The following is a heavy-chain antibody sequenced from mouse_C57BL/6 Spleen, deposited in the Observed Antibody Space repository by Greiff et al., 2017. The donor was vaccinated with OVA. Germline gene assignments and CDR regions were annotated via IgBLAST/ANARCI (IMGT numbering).Heavy chain of an antibody. D-gene: IGHD2-12*01. V-gene: IGHV1-50*01. Sequence: VQLQQPGAELVKPGASVKLSCKASGYTFTSYWMQWVKQRPGQGLEWIGEIDPSDSYTNYNQKFKGKATLTVDTSSSTAYMQLSSLTSEDSAVYYCAKSYSLYWYFDVWGTGTTVTVSS. J-gene: IGHJ1*03. CDR3: AKSYSLYWYFDV. CDR1: GYTFTSYW. CDR2: IDPSDSYT.